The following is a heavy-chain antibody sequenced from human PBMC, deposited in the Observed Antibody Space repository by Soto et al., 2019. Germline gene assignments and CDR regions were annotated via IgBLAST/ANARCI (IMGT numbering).Heavy chain of an antibody. D-gene: IGHD3-3*01. Sequence: QVQLVQSGAEVKKPGASVKVSCKASGYTFTSYDINWVRQATGQGLEWMGWMNPNSGNTGYAQKFQGRVTMTRNTSISTAYMELRSLRSEDTAVYYCARGLRFLEWLPYYYMDVWGKGTTVTVSS. J-gene: IGHJ6*03. V-gene: IGHV1-8*01. CDR2: MNPNSGNT. CDR3: ARGLRFLEWLPYYYMDV. CDR1: GYTFTSYD.